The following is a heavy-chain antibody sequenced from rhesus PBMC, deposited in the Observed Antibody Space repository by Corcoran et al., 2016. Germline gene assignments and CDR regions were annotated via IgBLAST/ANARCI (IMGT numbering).Heavy chain of an antibody. J-gene: IGHJ4*01. D-gene: IGHD5-24*01. V-gene: IGHV4-99*01. CDR2: ISGSSGST. CDR1: GYSIRSGYY. CDR3: ARRAVYSGYSFMFDY. Sequence: QVPLQESGPGLVKPSETLSLTCAVSGYSIRSGYYWGWFRQPPGKGREYIGYISGSSGSTYYNPSLKSRVTISKDTSKTQFSLKLSSVTAADTAVYYCARRAVYSGYSFMFDYWGQGVLVTVSS.